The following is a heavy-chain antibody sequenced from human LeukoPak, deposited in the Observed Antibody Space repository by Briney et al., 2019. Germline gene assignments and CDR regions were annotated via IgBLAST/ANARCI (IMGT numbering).Heavy chain of an antibody. CDR3: ARDPDSKDGYLYYYMDV. CDR2: ISSSSRTI. CDR1: EFPFSHYS. V-gene: IGHV3-48*01. J-gene: IGHJ6*03. Sequence: PGGSLRLSCVASEFPFSHYSMNWARQAPGKGLEWVSYISSSSRTIYYADSVEGRFTISRDNAKNSLYLQMNSLRAEDTAVYYCARDPDSKDGYLYYYMDVWGTGTAVTVSS. D-gene: IGHD4-11*01.